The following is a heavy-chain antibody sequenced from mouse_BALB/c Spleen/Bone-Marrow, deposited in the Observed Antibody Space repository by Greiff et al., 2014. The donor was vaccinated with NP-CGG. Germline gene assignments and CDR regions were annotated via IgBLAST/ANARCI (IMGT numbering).Heavy chain of an antibody. J-gene: IGHJ3*01. CDR3: AIYYYGSSGFAY. D-gene: IGHD1-1*01. CDR1: GFNIKDTY. CDR2: IDPANGNT. V-gene: IGHV14-3*02. Sequence: VQLKQSGAELVKPGASVKLSCTASGFNIKDTYMPWVKQRPEQGLGGIGRIDPANGNTKYDPKFQGKATITADTSSNTAYLQLSSLTSEDTAVYYCAIYYYGSSGFAYWGQGTLVTVSA.